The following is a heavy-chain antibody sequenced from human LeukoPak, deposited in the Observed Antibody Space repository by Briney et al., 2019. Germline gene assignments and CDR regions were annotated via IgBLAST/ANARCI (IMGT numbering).Heavy chain of an antibody. D-gene: IGHD5-24*01. CDR1: GYSLTSYW. V-gene: IGHV5-51*01. CDR3: ARPARDGYDFYHFDY. J-gene: IGHJ4*02. Sequence: GESLKISCKGSGYSLTSYWIAWVRQMPGKGLEWMGIIYPGDSDTRYSPSFQGQVSITADKSISTAYLQWSSLKASDTAMYYCARPARDGYDFYHFDYWGQGTLVTVSS. CDR2: IYPGDSDT.